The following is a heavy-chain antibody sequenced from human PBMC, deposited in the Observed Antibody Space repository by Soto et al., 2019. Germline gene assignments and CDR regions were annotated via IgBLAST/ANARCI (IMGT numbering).Heavy chain of an antibody. D-gene: IGHD3-10*01. CDR3: ARAPITTVRGVIITYYYYYGMDV. CDR2: IYYSGST. V-gene: IGHV4-30-4*01. CDR1: GGSISSGDYY. J-gene: IGHJ6*02. Sequence: PSETLSLTCTVSGGSISSGDYYWSWIRQPPGKGLEWIGYIYYSGSTYCNPSVKSRVTISVDTSKNQFSLKLSSVTAADTAVYYCARAPITTVRGVIITYYYYYGMDVWGQGTTVTVSS.